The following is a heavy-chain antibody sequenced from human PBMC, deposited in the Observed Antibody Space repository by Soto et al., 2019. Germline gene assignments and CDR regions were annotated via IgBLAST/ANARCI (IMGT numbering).Heavy chain of an antibody. D-gene: IGHD4-17*01. CDR3: ARDSHYGDKQLYYYYYGMDV. Sequence: GGSLRLSCAASGFTFSSYAMHWVRQAPGKGLEWVAVISYDGSNKYYADSVKGRFTISRDNSKNTLYLQMNSLRAEDTAVYYCARDSHYGDKQLYYYYYGMDVWGQGTTVTVSS. J-gene: IGHJ6*02. CDR1: GFTFSSYA. CDR2: ISYDGSNK. V-gene: IGHV3-30-3*01.